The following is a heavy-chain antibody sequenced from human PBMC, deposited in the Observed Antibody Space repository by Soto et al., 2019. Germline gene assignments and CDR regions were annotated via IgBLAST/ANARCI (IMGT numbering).Heavy chain of an antibody. D-gene: IGHD3-10*01. CDR1: GYSFTDYG. Sequence: ASVKVSCKASGYSFTDYGISWVRQAPGQGLEWMGWISAYNGNTNYAQEFRGRVTMTTDTSTTTTYMELRRLRSDDTAVYYCARDPNLHGSGSYYNFYPGYFDYWGQGTLVTVSS. CDR3: ARDPNLHGSGSYYNFYPGYFDY. V-gene: IGHV1-18*01. CDR2: ISAYNGNT. J-gene: IGHJ4*02.